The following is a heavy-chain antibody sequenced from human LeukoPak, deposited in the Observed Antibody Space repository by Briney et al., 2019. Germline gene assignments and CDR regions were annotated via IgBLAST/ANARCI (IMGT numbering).Heavy chain of an antibody. CDR1: GGSISSSSYY. Sequence: PSETLSLTCAVSGGSISSSSYYWGWIRQPPGKGLEWIGSIYYGGRTYYNPSLKSRVTISVDPSKNQLSLKLSSVTAADTAVYYCARHSELMTPGWFDPWGHGTLVTVSS. CDR2: IYYGGRT. V-gene: IGHV4-39*01. D-gene: IGHD3-16*01. J-gene: IGHJ5*02. CDR3: ARHSELMTPGWFDP.